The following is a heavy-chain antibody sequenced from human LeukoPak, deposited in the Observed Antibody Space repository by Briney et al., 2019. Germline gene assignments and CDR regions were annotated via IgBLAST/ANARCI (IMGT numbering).Heavy chain of an antibody. CDR2: IWYDGSNK. Sequence: GGSLRLSCAASGFTFSSYGMHWVRQAPGKGLEWVAVIWYDGSNKYYADSVKGRFTISRDNSKNTLYLQMNSLRAEDTAVYYCAREQGRGYYYDSSGYLYWGRGTLVTVSS. CDR3: AREQGRGYYYDSSGYLY. D-gene: IGHD3-22*01. V-gene: IGHV3-33*01. CDR1: GFTFSSYG. J-gene: IGHJ4*02.